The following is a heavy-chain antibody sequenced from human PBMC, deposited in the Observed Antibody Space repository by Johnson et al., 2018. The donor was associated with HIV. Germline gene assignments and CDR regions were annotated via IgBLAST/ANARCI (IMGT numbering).Heavy chain of an antibody. J-gene: IGHJ3*02. D-gene: IGHD5-12*01. V-gene: IGHV3-20*04. CDR3: ARDRRVATITYGLDI. CDR1: GFTFDDYG. Sequence: VQLVESGGGVVQPGGSLRLSCAASGFTFDDYGMSWVRQAPGKGLEWVSGINWNGGSTGYADSVKGRFTISRDNAKNSLYLQMNSLRAEDTAVYYCARDRRVATITYGLDIWGQGTMVTVSS. CDR2: INWNGGST.